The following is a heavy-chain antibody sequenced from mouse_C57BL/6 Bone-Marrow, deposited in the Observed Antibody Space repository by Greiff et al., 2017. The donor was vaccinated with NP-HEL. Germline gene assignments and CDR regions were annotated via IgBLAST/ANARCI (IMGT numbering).Heavy chain of an antibody. CDR3: ARVPITTVVARNDY. Sequence: EVQLQQSGPELVKPGASVKISCKASGYTFTDYYMNWVKQSHGKSLEWIGVINPNNGGTSYNQKFKCKVTLTVDKSSSTAYMELRSLTSDDSAFYYCARVPITTVVARNDYWGQGTTLTVSS. CDR2: INPNNGGT. D-gene: IGHD1-1*01. V-gene: IGHV1-26*01. CDR1: GYTFTDYY. J-gene: IGHJ2*01.